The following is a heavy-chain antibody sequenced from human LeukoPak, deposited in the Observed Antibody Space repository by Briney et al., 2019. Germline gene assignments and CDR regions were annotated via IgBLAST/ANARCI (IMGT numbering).Heavy chain of an antibody. CDR2: IYYSGST. Sequence: SETLSLTCTVSGGSVSSGSYYWSWIRQPPGKGLEWTGYIYYSGSTNYNPSLKSRVTISVDTSKNQFSLKLSSVTAADTAVYYCARDQPLLYPEHYYYYGMDVWGKGTTVTVSS. CDR3: ARDQPLLYPEHYYYYGMDV. CDR1: GGSVSSGSYY. D-gene: IGHD2-2*02. J-gene: IGHJ6*04. V-gene: IGHV4-61*01.